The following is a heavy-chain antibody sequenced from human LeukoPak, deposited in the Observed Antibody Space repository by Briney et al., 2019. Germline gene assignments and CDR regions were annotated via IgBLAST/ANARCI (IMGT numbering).Heavy chain of an antibody. CDR1: GGSISSYY. V-gene: IGHV4-59*08. J-gene: IGHJ4*02. CDR3: ARTQNWGSFDY. D-gene: IGHD7-27*01. CDR2: IYYSGST. Sequence: SETLSLTCTVSGGSISSYYWSWIRQPPGKGLEWIGYIYYSGSTNYNPSLKSRVTISVDTSKNQFSLKLSSVTAADTAVYYCARTQNWGSFDYWGQGTLVTVSS.